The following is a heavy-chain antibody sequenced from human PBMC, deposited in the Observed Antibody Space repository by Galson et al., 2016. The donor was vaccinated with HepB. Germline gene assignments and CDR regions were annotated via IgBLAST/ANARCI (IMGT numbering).Heavy chain of an antibody. CDR2: ISGSGGST. CDR1: GFTFSSYA. D-gene: IGHD4-23*01. J-gene: IGHJ6*02. Sequence: SLRLSCAASGFTFSSYAMSWVRQAPGKGLEWVTAISGSGGSTYYADSVKGRFTISRDNSKNTLYLQINSLRAEETAVYYCAKDRNTVVTYGMDVWGQGTTVTVSS. V-gene: IGHV3-23*01. CDR3: AKDRNTVVTYGMDV.